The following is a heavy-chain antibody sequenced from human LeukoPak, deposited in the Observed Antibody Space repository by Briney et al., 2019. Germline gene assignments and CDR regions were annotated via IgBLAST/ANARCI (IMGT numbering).Heavy chain of an antibody. CDR3: ARGGTMGNANWFDP. V-gene: IGHV4-4*07. Sequence: PSETLSLTRTVSGGSISSYYWRWIRQPAGKGLEWIGRIYTSGSTNYNPSLKSRVTMSVDTSKNQFSLKLSSVTAADTAMYYCARGGTMGNANWFDPWGQGTLVTVSS. D-gene: IGHD3-16*01. J-gene: IGHJ5*02. CDR1: GGSISSYY. CDR2: IYTSGST.